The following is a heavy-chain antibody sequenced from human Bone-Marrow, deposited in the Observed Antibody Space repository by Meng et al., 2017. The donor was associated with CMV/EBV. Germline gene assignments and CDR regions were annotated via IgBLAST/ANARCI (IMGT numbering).Heavy chain of an antibody. CDR3: ARSLLPDIVGVPAAIRYYEYGLYV. D-gene: IGHD2-2*02. CDR1: GGFVSSGSYY. CDR2: IYYSGST. J-gene: IGHJ6*02. Sequence: WETLSLTCTVSGGFVSSGSYYWSWLRQPPGKGLVWIGYIYYSGSTNYNHSLKSRVPIGGDTSKNQFFQKLGSVTAADTAVYFYARSLLPDIVGVPAAIRYYEYGLYVWGQGTTVTVSS. V-gene: IGHV4-61*01.